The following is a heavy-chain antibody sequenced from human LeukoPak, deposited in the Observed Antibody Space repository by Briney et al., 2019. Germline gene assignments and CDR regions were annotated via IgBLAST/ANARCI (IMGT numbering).Heavy chain of an antibody. J-gene: IGHJ4*02. V-gene: IGHV3-66*01. CDR1: GFPVGDNY. Sequence: GGSLRLSCAASGFPVGDNYMTWVRQAPGKGLEWVSVIYNGGTTKYADSVKGRFIISRDNSRNMLYLQMNSLRVEDTAVYYCARWPTMGGRWGQGTLVTVSS. CDR3: ARWPTMGGR. D-gene: IGHD3-16*01. CDR2: IYNGGTT.